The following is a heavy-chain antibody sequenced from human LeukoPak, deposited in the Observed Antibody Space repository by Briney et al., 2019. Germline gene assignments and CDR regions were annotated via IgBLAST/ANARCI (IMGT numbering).Heavy chain of an antibody. D-gene: IGHD6-6*01. CDR2: INPNSGGT. J-gene: IGHJ4*02. Sequence: ASVKVSCKASGYTFAGYYMHWVRQAPGQGLEWMGWINPNSGGTNYAQKFQGRVTMTRDTSISTAYMELSRLRSDDTAVYYCARDVRIAARPRGYFGYWGQGTLVTVSS. CDR1: GYTFAGYY. V-gene: IGHV1-2*02. CDR3: ARDVRIAARPRGYFGY.